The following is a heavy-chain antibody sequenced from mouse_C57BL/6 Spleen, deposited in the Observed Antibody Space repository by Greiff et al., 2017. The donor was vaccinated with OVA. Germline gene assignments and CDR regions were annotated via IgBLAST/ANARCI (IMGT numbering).Heavy chain of an antibody. CDR2: ISYDGSN. Sequence: EVKLMESGPGLVKPSQSLSLTCSVTGYSITSGYYWNWIRQFPGNKLEWMGYISYDGSNNYNPSLKNRFSITRDTSKNQFFLKLNSVTTEDTATYYCARLDRYFDVWGTGTTVTVSS. CDR1: GYSITSGYY. D-gene: IGHD3-3*01. V-gene: IGHV3-6*01. CDR3: ARLDRYFDV. J-gene: IGHJ1*03.